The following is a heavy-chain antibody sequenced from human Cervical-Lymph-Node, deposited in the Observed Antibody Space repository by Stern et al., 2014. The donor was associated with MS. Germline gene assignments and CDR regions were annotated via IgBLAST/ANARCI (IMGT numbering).Heavy chain of an antibody. D-gene: IGHD5-12*01. CDR2: ISSSNNNT. CDR3: ARVRDGYDYRLSGDYYNYGMDV. J-gene: IGHJ6*01. CDR1: EFIFSNYG. Sequence: EVQLVESGGGLVQPGGSLTVSCEASEFIFSNYGMHWVRQAPGKGLEWILYISSSNNNTYYADSLKCRFTISRDNAKNSLYLRMNSLRDKDTAVYYCARVRDGYDYRLSGDYYNYGMDVWGRGTTVTVSS. V-gene: IGHV3-48*02.